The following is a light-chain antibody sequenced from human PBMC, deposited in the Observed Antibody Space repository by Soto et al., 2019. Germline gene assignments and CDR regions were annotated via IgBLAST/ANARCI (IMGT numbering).Light chain of an antibody. CDR1: QSALFSSNNENY. J-gene: IGKJ1*01. CDR2: WAS. CDR3: QQYYSFLWT. Sequence: DIVMTQSPGSLAVSLGERATINCKSSQSALFSSNNENYLAWYQQKPGQPPKLLIYWASNRESGVPDRVSGSGSWKDLTLTISSLQAEDVAVYYCQQYYSFLWTVGQGTKVDIK. V-gene: IGKV4-1*01.